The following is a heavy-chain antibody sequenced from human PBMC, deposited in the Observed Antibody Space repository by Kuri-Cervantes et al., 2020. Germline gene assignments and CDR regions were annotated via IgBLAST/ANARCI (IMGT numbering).Heavy chain of an antibody. D-gene: IGHD3-3*01. Sequence: GESLKISCAAFGFTFSSYAMHWVRQAPGKGLEWVAVISYDGSNKYYADSVKGRFTVSRDSSKNTLYLQMNSLRAEDTAVYYCARAVPGLEGGFDYWGQGTLVTVSS. V-gene: IGHV3-30-3*01. J-gene: IGHJ4*02. CDR1: GFTFSSYA. CDR2: ISYDGSNK. CDR3: ARAVPGLEGGFDY.